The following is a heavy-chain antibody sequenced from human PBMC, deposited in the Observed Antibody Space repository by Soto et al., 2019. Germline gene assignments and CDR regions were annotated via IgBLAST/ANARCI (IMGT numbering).Heavy chain of an antibody. J-gene: IGHJ5*01. V-gene: IGHV3-30*18. CDR2: ISYDGNNK. Sequence: QVQLVESGGGVVQPGRSLRLSCAASGFTFSNYGIHWVRQAPGKGLEWVAVISYDGNNKYYADSVEGRFTISRDNSKNTVYLQMNSLRDEDTAMYYCAQDTGYCTKGVCLSNWFGSWGQGTLVTVSS. D-gene: IGHD2-8*01. CDR3: AQDTGYCTKGVCLSNWFGS. CDR1: GFTFSNYG.